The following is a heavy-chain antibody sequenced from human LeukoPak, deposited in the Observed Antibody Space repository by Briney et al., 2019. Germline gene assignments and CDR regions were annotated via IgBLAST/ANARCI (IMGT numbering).Heavy chain of an antibody. J-gene: IGHJ4*02. CDR2: IRYDGSNK. D-gene: IGHD6-13*01. CDR3: AKDHSSSWYLVAY. Sequence: GGSLRLSCAASGFTFSSYGMHWVRQAPGKGLEWVAFIRYDGSNKYYADSVKGRFTISRDNSKNTLYLQMNSLRAEDTAVYYCAKDHSSSWYLVAYWGQGTLVTVSS. V-gene: IGHV3-30*02. CDR1: GFTFSSYG.